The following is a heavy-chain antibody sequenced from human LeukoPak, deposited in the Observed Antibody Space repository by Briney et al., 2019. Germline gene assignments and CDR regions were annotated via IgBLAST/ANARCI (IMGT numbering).Heavy chain of an antibody. CDR3: ARVVSGNYYRGYFDY. V-gene: IGHV1-2*02. CDR2: INPNSGGT. J-gene: IGHJ4*02. CDR1: GYTFTGYY. Sequence: ASVKVSCKASGYTFTGYYMHWVRQAPGQGLEWMGWINPNSGGTNYAQKFQGRVTMTRDTSISTAYMELSRLRSDDTAVYYCARVVSGNYYRGYFDYWGQGTLVTVSS. D-gene: IGHD1-26*01.